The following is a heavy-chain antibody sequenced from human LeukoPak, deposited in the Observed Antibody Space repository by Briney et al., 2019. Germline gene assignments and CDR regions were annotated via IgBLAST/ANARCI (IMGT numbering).Heavy chain of an antibody. Sequence: SQTLSLTCAVSGGPISSGGYSWSWIRQPPGKGLEWIGYIYHSGSTYYNPSLKSRVTISVDRSKNQFSLKLSSVTAADTAVYYCARGEGIAVAGVDYWGQGTLVTVSS. D-gene: IGHD6-19*01. CDR2: IYHSGST. CDR3: ARGEGIAVAGVDY. CDR1: GGPISSGGYS. V-gene: IGHV4-30-2*01. J-gene: IGHJ4*02.